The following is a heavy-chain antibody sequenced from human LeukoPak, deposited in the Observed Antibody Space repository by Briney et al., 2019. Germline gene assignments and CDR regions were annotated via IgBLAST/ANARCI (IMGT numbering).Heavy chain of an antibody. CDR2: IYTSGST. V-gene: IGHV4-61*02. CDR1: GGSISSGSYY. CDR3: ARGTRDGYNYGLIDY. Sequence: SQTLSLTCTVSGGSISSGSYYWSWIRQPAGKGLEWIGRIYTSGSTNYNPSLKSRVTISVDTSKNQFSLKLSSVTAADTAVYYCARGTRDGYNYGLIDYWGQGTQVTVSS. J-gene: IGHJ4*02. D-gene: IGHD5-24*01.